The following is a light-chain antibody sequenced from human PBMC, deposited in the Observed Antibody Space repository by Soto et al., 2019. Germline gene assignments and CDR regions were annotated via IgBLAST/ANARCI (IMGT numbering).Light chain of an antibody. V-gene: IGKV1-5*01. CDR1: QSISSW. J-gene: IGKJ1*01. Sequence: DIQMTQSPSTLSASVGDRVTITCRASQSISSWLAWYQQKPGKAPKLLMYDASSLESGVPSRFSGSGSGTECTLTISRLQPDDFATYYCQQYNSYSGTFGQGTKVEIK. CDR2: DAS. CDR3: QQYNSYSGT.